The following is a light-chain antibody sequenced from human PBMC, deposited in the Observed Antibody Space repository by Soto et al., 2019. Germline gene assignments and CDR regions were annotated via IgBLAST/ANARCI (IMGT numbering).Light chain of an antibody. CDR2: DAS. CDR1: QSVSSY. Sequence: EIVLTQSPATLSLSPGERATLSCRASQSVSSYLAWYQHKPGQTHRLLIYDASNRATGIPARFRGSGSGTDFTLTISSLEPEDFAFYYCQQRSTWLTFGGGTKVEIK. J-gene: IGKJ4*01. CDR3: QQRSTWLT. V-gene: IGKV3-11*01.